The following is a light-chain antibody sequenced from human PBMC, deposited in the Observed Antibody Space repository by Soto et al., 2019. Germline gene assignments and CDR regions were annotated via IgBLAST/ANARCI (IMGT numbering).Light chain of an antibody. J-gene: IGLJ2*01. Sequence: QSVLTQPPSASGTPGQRVTISCSGSSSNIGSHNIYWYQQLPGTDPQLLIYKNKQRPSGVPDRFSGSKSVTSASLAISGRRSEDEADYYCAVWYDSLSVRVFGGGTKLTVL. CDR2: KNK. CDR3: AVWYDSLSVRV. V-gene: IGLV1-47*01. CDR1: SSNIGSHN.